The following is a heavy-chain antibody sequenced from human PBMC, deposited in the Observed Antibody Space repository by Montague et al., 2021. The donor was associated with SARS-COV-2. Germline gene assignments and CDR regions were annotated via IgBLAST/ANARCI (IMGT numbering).Heavy chain of an antibody. CDR3: ARGGYSSSWYGTHNWFDP. D-gene: IGHD6-13*01. J-gene: IGHJ5*02. CDR1: GGSFSGYY. V-gene: IGHV4-34*01. CDR2: INHSGST. Sequence: SETLSLTCAFYGGSFSGYYWSWIRQPPGKGLEWIGEINHSGSTNYNPSLKSRVTISVDTSKNQFSPKLTSVAAADTAVYHCARGGYSSSWYGTHNWFDPWGQGTLVTVSS.